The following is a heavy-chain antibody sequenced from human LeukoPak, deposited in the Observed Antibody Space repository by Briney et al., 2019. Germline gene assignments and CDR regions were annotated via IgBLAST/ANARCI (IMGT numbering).Heavy chain of an antibody. J-gene: IGHJ6*02. D-gene: IGHD3-10*01. V-gene: IGHV6-1*01. CDR3: ARVGSESAYGMDV. CDR2: TYYRSKWYN. Sequence: SRTLSLTCAISGDSVSSNSAAWNWIRQSPSRGLEWLGRTYYRSKWYNDYAVSVKSRVTINSDTSKNQFSLQLNSVTPEDTAAYYCARVGSESAYGMDVWGQGTTVTVSS. CDR1: GDSVSSNSAA.